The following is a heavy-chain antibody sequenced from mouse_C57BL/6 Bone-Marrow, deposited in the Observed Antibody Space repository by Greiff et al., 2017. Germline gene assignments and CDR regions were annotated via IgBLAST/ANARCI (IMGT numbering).Heavy chain of an antibody. J-gene: IGHJ1*03. D-gene: IGHD2-3*01. CDR1: GFTFSDFY. V-gene: IGHV7-1*01. CDR2: SRNKANDYTT. Sequence: EVQLVESGGGLVQSGRSLRLSCATSGFTFSDFYMEWVRQAPGKGLEWIAASRNKANDYTTEYSASVKGRFIVSRDTSQSILYLQMNALRAEDTAIYYCARDARIYDGYHWYFDVWGTGTTVTVSS. CDR3: ARDARIYDGYHWYFDV.